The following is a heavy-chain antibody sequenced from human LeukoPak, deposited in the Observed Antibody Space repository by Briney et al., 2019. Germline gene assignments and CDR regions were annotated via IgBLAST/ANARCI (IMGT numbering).Heavy chain of an antibody. V-gene: IGHV4-61*02. CDR1: GGAVTSGSHY. Sequence: PSETLSLTCTVSGGAVTSGSHYWSWIRQPAGKGLEWIGRIYTNGKTHYNPSLKSRVLMSLDTSKNQVSLELSSVTAADTAVYYCAREEYYYGTSDYWYYFDYWGQGTKVIVSS. J-gene: IGHJ4*02. D-gene: IGHD3-22*01. CDR2: IYTNGKT. CDR3: AREEYYYGTSDYWYYFDY.